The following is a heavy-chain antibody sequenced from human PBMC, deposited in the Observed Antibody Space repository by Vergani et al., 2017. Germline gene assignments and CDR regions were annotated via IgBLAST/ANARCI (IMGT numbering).Heavy chain of an antibody. V-gene: IGHV1-2*02. Sequence: QVQLVQSGAEVKKPGASVKVSCKASGYTFTGYYMHWVRQAPGQGLEWMGWINPNSGGTNYAQKFQGRVTMTRDTSISTAYMELSRLRSDDTAVYYCARDSSIRAAAGGPGVGMDVWGQGTTVTVSS. D-gene: IGHD6-13*01. CDR2: INPNSGGT. CDR3: ARDSSIRAAAGGPGVGMDV. J-gene: IGHJ6*02. CDR1: GYTFTGYY.